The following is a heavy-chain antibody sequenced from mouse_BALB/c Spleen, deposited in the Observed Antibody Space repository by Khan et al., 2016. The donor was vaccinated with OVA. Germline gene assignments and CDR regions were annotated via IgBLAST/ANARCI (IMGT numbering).Heavy chain of an antibody. CDR3: ARGYDFFPY. CDR1: GYSFTAYS. V-gene: IGHV1-18*01. CDR2: VNPSSGGT. Sequence: VQLQQPGPDLVKPGASVKISCKASGYSFTAYSIHWVKESHGKSLECIGRVNPSSGGTTYNQKFKGKAILTVDKSSNTAYMELLSLTSEDSAAYFCARGYDFFPYWGQGTLVTFSS. J-gene: IGHJ3*01. D-gene: IGHD2-14*01.